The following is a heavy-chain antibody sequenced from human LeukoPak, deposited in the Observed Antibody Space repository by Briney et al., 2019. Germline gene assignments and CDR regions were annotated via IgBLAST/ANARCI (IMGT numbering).Heavy chain of an antibody. V-gene: IGHV4-59*01. CDR2: IYYSGST. D-gene: IGHD4-17*01. J-gene: IGHJ4*02. CDR1: GGSISSYY. Sequence: SETLSLTCTVSGGSISSYYWSWIRQPPGKGLEWIGYIYYSGSTNYNPSLKSRVTISVDTSKNQFSPKLSSVTAADTAVYYCARVRGAGGDYFFDYWGQGTLVTVSS. CDR3: ARVRGAGGDYFFDY.